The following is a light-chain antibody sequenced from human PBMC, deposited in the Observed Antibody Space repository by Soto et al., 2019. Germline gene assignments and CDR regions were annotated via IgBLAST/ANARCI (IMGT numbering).Light chain of an antibody. J-gene: IGKJ3*01. V-gene: IGKV3-15*01. CDR2: DAS. Sequence: EIVMTQSPASLSVSPGERATLSCRASRSISKNLAWYQQKPGQSPRFLIYDASTRATGIPARFSGSGSGTDFILTISSLQSEDSATYYCQQYDDWPGVTFGPGTKVEIK. CDR3: QQYDDWPGVT. CDR1: RSISKN.